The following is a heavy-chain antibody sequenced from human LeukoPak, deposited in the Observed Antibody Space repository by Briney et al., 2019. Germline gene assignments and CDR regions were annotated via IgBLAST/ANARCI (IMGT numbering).Heavy chain of an antibody. Sequence: GGSLRLSCAAPGFTFSNYGMHWVRQAPGKGLEWVALIYYDGSNKYYADSVKGRFTISRDNSENTLYLQMDSLRAEDTAVYYCANNFDYWGQGTLVTVSS. CDR2: IYYDGSNK. J-gene: IGHJ4*02. CDR1: GFTFSNYG. V-gene: IGHV3-33*06. CDR3: ANNFDY.